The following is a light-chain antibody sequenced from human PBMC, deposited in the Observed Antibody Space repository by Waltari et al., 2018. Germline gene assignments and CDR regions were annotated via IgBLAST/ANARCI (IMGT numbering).Light chain of an antibody. CDR2: GNN. CDR3: NTRDMSGDVV. CDR1: SLRTYY. Sequence: SSELSQDPAVSVALGQTVRITCQGDSLRTYYASWSRQKPGQSPVLLIYGNNNRPSGIPDRFAASSSGNTASLTITGARAEDEADYYCNTRDMSGDVVFGGGTKLTVL. J-gene: IGLJ2*01. V-gene: IGLV3-19*01.